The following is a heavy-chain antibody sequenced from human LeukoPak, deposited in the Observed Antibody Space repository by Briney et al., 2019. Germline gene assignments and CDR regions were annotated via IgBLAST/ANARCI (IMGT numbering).Heavy chain of an antibody. Sequence: GGSLRLSCAASGFIFRNYWMSWVRQAPGKGLEWVANIKPDGNEKYYVDSMKGRFTISRDNAKNSLYLQTNSLRAEDTAVYYCARDRYYYDNSGAGVPDNWGQGTLVTVSS. D-gene: IGHD3-22*01. J-gene: IGHJ4*02. CDR1: GFIFRNYW. CDR2: IKPDGNEK. V-gene: IGHV3-7*04. CDR3: ARDRYYYDNSGAGVPDN.